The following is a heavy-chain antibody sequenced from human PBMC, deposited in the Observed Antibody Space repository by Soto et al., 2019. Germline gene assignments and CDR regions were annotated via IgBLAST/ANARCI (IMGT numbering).Heavy chain of an antibody. CDR1: ADTFNSYS. D-gene: IGHD4-17*01. CDR3: ARSLEGTTVTNWFDP. CDR2: ITPVFGTA. J-gene: IGHJ5*02. V-gene: IGHV1-69*01. Sequence: QVQLVQSGAEVKKPGSSVKVSCKASADTFNSYSLSWLRQAPGQRLEWMGGITPVFGTADYAQSFEDRLTIPADDSTSTVCMERSSLRSDDTAVYYCARSLEGTTVTNWFDPWGQGALVTVSS.